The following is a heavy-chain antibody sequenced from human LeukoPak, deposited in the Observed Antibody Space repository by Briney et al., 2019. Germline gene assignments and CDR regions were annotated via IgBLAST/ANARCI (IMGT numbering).Heavy chain of an antibody. V-gene: IGHV3-49*03. CDR2: IRSKAYGGTT. D-gene: IGHD4-23*01. CDR3: TRDWSGNSLYYFDY. Sequence: GVLRLSCTASGFTLGDYAMSWFRQAPGKGLEWVGFIRSKAYGGTTEYAASVKGRFTISRDDSKSIAYLQMNSLKTEDTAVYYCTRDWSGNSLYYFDYWGQGTLVTVSS. J-gene: IGHJ4*02. CDR1: GFTLGDYA.